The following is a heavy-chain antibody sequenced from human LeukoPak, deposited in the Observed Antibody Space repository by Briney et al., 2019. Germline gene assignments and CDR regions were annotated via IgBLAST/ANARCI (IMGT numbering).Heavy chain of an antibody. V-gene: IGHV3-23*01. CDR3: AKRGILIRGILIIGFHKESYYFDY. CDR2: TSLSGGST. Sequence: AGGSLRLSSAASGFTFSYFNMSGVPQAPGKGLKWGASTSLSGGSTFDADAVKGRFTISRDNSKNTLYLQMNSLSAEDAAVYFGAKRGILIRGILIIGFHKESYYFDYWGQGILVTVSS. J-gene: IGHJ4*02. CDR1: GFTFSYFN. D-gene: IGHD3-10*01.